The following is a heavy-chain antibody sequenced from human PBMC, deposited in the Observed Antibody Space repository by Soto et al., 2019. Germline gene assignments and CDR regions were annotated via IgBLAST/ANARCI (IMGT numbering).Heavy chain of an antibody. D-gene: IGHD7-27*01. CDR2: IIPIFGTA. CDR3: ATTEMGNYYYGMDV. CDR1: GGTFSSYA. V-gene: IGHV1-69*12. J-gene: IGHJ6*02. Sequence: QVQLVQSGAEVKKPGSSVKVSCKASGGTFSSYAISWARQAPGQGLEWMGGIIPIFGTADYAQKLQGRVTITADESTSTAYMELSSLRSEDTSVYDWATTEMGNYYYGMDVWGQGTKVTVSS.